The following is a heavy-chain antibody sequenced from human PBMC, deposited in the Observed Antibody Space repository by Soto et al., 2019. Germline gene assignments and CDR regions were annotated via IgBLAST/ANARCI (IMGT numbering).Heavy chain of an antibody. CDR2: ISSSGSTI. V-gene: IGHV3-11*01. CDR1: GFTFSDYY. J-gene: IGHJ6*03. Sequence: GGSLRLSCAASGFTFSDYYMSWIRQAPGKGLEWVSYISSSGSTIYYADSVKGRFTISRDNAKNSLYLQMNSLRAEDTAVYYCARDNEGYCSGGSCYYYYMDVWGKGTTVTVSS. D-gene: IGHD2-15*01. CDR3: ARDNEGYCSGGSCYYYYMDV.